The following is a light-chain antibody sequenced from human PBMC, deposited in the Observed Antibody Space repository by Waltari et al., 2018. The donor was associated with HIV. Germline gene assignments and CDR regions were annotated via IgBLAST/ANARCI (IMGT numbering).Light chain of an antibody. CDR2: NNS. CDR3: QSYDSSLSGSDV. J-gene: IGLJ1*01. Sequence: QSVLTQPPSVSGAPGQRVPISCTGSSSNIGAGSDVTWYQQLPGTAPKHLIYNNSNRPSGVPDRFSGAKSGTSASLAITGLQAEDEADYYCQSYDSSLSGSDVFGTGTKVTVL. CDR1: SSNIGAGSD. V-gene: IGLV1-40*01.